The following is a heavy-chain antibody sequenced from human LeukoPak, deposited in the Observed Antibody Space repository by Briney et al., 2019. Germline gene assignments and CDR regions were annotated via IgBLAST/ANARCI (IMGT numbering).Heavy chain of an antibody. CDR2: ISSSSSYI. V-gene: IGHV3-21*05. Sequence: GGSLRLSCAASGFTFSSYEMNWVRQAPGKGLEWVSYISSSSSYIYYADSVKGRFTISRDNAKNSLYLQMNSLRAEDTAVYYCARAGRWLRLGHYYYMDVWGKGTTVTVSS. CDR3: ARAGRWLRLGHYYYMDV. J-gene: IGHJ6*03. D-gene: IGHD5-12*01. CDR1: GFTFSSYE.